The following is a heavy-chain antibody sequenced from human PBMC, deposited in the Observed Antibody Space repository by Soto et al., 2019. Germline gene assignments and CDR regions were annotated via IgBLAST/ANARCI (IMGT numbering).Heavy chain of an antibody. D-gene: IGHD3-9*01. CDR3: AKDTYDILTGYPGDY. V-gene: IGHV3-23*01. CDR2: ISGSGGST. CDR1: GFTFSSYA. Sequence: GGSLRLSCAASGFTFSSYAMSWVRQAPGKGLEWVSAISGSGGSTYYADSVKGRFTISRDNSKNTLYLQMNSLRAEDTAVYYCAKDTYDILTGYPGDYWGQGTLVTVSS. J-gene: IGHJ4*02.